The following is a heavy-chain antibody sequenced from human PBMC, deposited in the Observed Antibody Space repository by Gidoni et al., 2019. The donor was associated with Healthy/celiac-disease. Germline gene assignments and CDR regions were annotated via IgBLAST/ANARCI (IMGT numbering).Heavy chain of an antibody. CDR2: ISGSGGST. J-gene: IGHJ4*02. V-gene: IGHV3-23*01. CDR1: GFAFSSYA. CDR3: AKGGVVVTAMQRDWGDY. Sequence: EVQLLESGVGLVQPGGSLRLPCAASGFAFSSYAMSWVRQAPGKGLEWVSAISGSGGSTYYADSVKGRFTISRDNSKNTLYLQMNSLRAEDTAVYYCAKGGVVVTAMQRDWGDYWGQGTLVTVSS. D-gene: IGHD2-21*02.